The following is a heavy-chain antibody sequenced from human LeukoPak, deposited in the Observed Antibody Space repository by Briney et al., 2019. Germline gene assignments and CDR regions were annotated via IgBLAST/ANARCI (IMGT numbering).Heavy chain of an antibody. V-gene: IGHV3-7*01. J-gene: IGHJ4*02. Sequence: GGSLRLSCAASGFTYSNYWMSWVRQAPGKGLEWVANIKQDGSETYYVDSVKGRFTMSRDNAKNSLHLQMNSLRAEDTAVYYCARDGGSAWFLDYWGQGTLVIVSS. D-gene: IGHD6-19*01. CDR2: IKQDGSET. CDR1: GFTYSNYW. CDR3: ARDGGSAWFLDY.